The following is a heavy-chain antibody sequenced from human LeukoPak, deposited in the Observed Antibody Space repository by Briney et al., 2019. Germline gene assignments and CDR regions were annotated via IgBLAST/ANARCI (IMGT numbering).Heavy chain of an antibody. Sequence: PGGSLRLSCAASGFTFSSYSMNWVRQAPGKGLEWVSSISSRSSYIFYADSVKGRFTISRDNAKNSLDLQMNSLRAEDTAVYYCARVPYCSSTSCPFSYYYYMDVWGKGTTVTVSS. V-gene: IGHV3-21*01. CDR1: GFTFSSYS. CDR3: ARVPYCSSTSCPFSYYYYMDV. CDR2: ISSRSSYI. D-gene: IGHD2-2*01. J-gene: IGHJ6*03.